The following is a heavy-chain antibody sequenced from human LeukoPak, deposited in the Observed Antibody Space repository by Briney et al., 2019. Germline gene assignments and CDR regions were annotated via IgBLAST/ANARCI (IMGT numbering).Heavy chain of an antibody. Sequence: GGSLRLSCAASGFTFSDYYMSWIRQAPGKGLEWVSYISSSGSTIYYAGSVKGRFTISRDNAKNSLYLQMNSLRAEDTAVYYCARVKDCSSTSCFYYYYYMDVWGKGTTVTVSS. CDR2: ISSSGSTI. CDR1: GFTFSDYY. J-gene: IGHJ6*03. D-gene: IGHD2-2*01. CDR3: ARVKDCSSTSCFYYYYYMDV. V-gene: IGHV3-11*01.